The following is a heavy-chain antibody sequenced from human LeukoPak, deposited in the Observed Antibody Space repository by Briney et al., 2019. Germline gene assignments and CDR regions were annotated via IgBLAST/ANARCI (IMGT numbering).Heavy chain of an antibody. CDR2: ISGDSTNI. D-gene: IGHD1-1*01. CDR3: ARVSGRLERQSDLDY. CDR1: GFTFASYS. J-gene: IGHJ4*02. Sequence: PGGSLRLSCAASGFTFASYSMNWVRQAPGKGLEWVSSISGDSTNIYNAGSVKGRFTISRDNAQASLYLQMISLRADDTAVYYCARVSGRLERQSDLDYWGQGTLVIVSS. V-gene: IGHV3-21*01.